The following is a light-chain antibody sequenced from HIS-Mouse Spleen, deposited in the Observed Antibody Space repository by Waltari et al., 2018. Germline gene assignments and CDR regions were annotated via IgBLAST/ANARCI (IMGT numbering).Light chain of an antibody. Sequence: QSALTQPASVSGSPGQSITISCTGTSSDVGSYNLVSWYQQHPGKAPKLMIYEGSKRPSWVSNRFSGYKSGNTASLTIAGLQAEDEADYYCCSYAGSSTWVFGGGTKLTVL. J-gene: IGLJ3*02. CDR1: SSDVGSYNL. CDR2: EGS. CDR3: CSYAGSSTWV. V-gene: IGLV2-23*01.